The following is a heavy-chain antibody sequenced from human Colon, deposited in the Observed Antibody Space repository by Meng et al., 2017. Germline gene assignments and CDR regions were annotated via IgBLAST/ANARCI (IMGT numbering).Heavy chain of an antibody. Sequence: QGQWEESGPGLLRPSETLLLTCTVSGASVSSGNHYWSWIRQPPGKGLEYIAYVDYSGSTHYNPSLKSRVTMSVDTSKKQLSLKLSSVTAADTAVYYCAGGPWEFDYWGQGTLVTVSS. V-gene: IGHV4-61*01. CDR1: GASVSSGNHY. CDR2: VDYSGST. J-gene: IGHJ4*02. CDR3: AGGPWEFDY. D-gene: IGHD1-26*01.